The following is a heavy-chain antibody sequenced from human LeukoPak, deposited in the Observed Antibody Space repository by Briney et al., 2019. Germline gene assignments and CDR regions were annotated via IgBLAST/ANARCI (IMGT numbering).Heavy chain of an antibody. Sequence: GGSLRLSCAASGFTFSDYYMSWIRQAPGRGLEWLSSISSSGSTIYYADSVKGRFTIPRDNAKNSLYLQMNSLRAEDTAVYYCARPDIVVAGTADYWGQGTLATVSS. CDR2: ISSSGSTI. D-gene: IGHD6-19*01. CDR3: ARPDIVVAGTADY. CDR1: GFTFSDYY. J-gene: IGHJ4*02. V-gene: IGHV3-11*04.